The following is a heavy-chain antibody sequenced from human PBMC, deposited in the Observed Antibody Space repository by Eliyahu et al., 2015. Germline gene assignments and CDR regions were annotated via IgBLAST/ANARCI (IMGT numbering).Heavy chain of an antibody. V-gene: IGHV1-69*01. D-gene: IGHD6-19*01. CDR2: ITPIFGTA. CDR1: GGTFSTYS. J-gene: IGHJ4*02. Sequence: VKNLESSVKVSCKASGGTFSTYSINXLRQAPGQGLEWMGGITPIFGTANYAEKFRGRVTITADESTSTAYMELSSLRSEDTAVYYCARPSADNSGISKPFDYWGQGTLVTVSS. CDR3: ARPSADNSGISKPFDY.